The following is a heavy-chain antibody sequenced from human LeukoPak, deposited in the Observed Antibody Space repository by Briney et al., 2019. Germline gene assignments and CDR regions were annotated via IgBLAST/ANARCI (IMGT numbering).Heavy chain of an antibody. CDR2: INPDGRDT. J-gene: IGHJ4*02. D-gene: IGHD5-18*01. Sequence: GGSLRLSCVVSGFTFNRCWMNWVRQAPGKGLEWVAHINPDGRDTYYVDSVKGRFTISRDNSKNTLYLQMNSLRAEDTAVYYCAKAIRIQLWSYFDYWGQGTLVTVSS. V-gene: IGHV3-7*03. CDR1: GFTFNRCW. CDR3: AKAIRIQLWSYFDY.